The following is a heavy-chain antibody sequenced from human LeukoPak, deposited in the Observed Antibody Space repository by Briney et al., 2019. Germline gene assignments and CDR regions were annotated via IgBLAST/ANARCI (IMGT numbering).Heavy chain of an antibody. CDR3: ARLDLSGSDY. J-gene: IGHJ4*02. D-gene: IGHD6-19*01. CDR2: ISAYNGNT. V-gene: IGHV1-18*01. Sequence: ASVKVSCKASGYTFTCYGITWVRQAPGQGLEWMGWISAYNGNTNYAQKLQGRVTMTTDTSTSTAYMELRSLSSDDTAAYYCARLDLSGSDYWGQGTLVTVSS. CDR1: GYTFTCYG.